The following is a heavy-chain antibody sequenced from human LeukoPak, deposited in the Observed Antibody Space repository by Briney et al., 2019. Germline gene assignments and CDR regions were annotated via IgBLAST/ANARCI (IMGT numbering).Heavy chain of an antibody. J-gene: IGHJ4*02. CDR3: ARAEGDSSSWLRKYDFDY. V-gene: IGHV4-34*01. D-gene: IGHD6-13*01. CDR1: GGSFSSYY. Sequence: PSETMSLTSAVYGGSFSSYYWSWVRQPPGKGLEWIGEINHSGSTNYNPSLKSRVTISVDTSKNQFSLKLSSVTAADTAVYYCARAEGDSSSWLRKYDFDYWGQGTLVTVSS. CDR2: INHSGST.